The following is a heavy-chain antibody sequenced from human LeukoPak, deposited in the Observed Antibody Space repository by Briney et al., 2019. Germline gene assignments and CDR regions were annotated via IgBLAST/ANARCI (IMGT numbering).Heavy chain of an antibody. CDR1: GGSISSYY. CDR3: ARYTYGNYYFDY. V-gene: IGHV4-4*07. J-gene: IGHJ4*02. Sequence: ASETQSLTCTVSGGSISSYYWSWIRQPAGKGLEWIGRIYTSGSTNYNPSLKSRVTMSVDTSKNQFSLQLTSVTAADTAVYYCARYTYGNYYFDYWGQGTLVTVSS. CDR2: IYTSGST. D-gene: IGHD5-18*01.